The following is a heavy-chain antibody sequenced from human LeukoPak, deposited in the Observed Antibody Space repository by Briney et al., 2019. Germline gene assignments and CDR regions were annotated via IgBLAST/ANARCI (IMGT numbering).Heavy chain of an antibody. CDR2: ISRGSSYI. V-gene: IGHV3-21*04. Sequence: GGSLRLSCAASGFTFSSYSMNWVRQAPGKGLEWVSSISRGSSYIYNADSVKGRFTIPRDNSKNTLYLQMNTLRAEDTAVYYCARGSSYNDYYYYMDVWGKGTTVTVSS. CDR3: ARGSSYNDYYYYMDV. CDR1: GFTFSSYS. D-gene: IGHD6-13*01. J-gene: IGHJ6*03.